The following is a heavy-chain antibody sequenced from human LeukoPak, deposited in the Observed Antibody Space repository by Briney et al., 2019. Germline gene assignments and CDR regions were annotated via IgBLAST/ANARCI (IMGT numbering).Heavy chain of an antibody. CDR2: ISSSSSYI. D-gene: IGHD3-22*01. V-gene: IGHV3-21*04. CDR3: ARDSNYDTSGHYY. J-gene: IGHJ4*02. Sequence: GGSLRLSCAASGFTFSSYSMNWVRQAPGKGLEWVSSISSSSSYIYYADSVKGRFTISRDNAKNSLYLQMNSLRAEDTAVYYCARDSNYDTSGHYYWGQGTLVTVSS. CDR1: GFTFSSYS.